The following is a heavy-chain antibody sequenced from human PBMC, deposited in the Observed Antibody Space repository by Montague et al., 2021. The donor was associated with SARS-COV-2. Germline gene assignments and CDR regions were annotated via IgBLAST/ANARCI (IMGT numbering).Heavy chain of an antibody. D-gene: IGHD2-15*01. J-gene: IGHJ3*02. CDR3: ARRARWNIVVVVGDRHAFDI. CDR2: IYYTGSP. V-gene: IGHV4-39*01. CDR1: GGSISSSSYY. Sequence: SETLSLTCTVSGGSISSSSYYWGWIRQPPGKGLEWIGSIYYTGSPYYNPSLKSRVTISVDTSKNQFSLNLSPVTAADTAVYYCARRARWNIVVVVGDRHAFDIWGQGTMVTVSS.